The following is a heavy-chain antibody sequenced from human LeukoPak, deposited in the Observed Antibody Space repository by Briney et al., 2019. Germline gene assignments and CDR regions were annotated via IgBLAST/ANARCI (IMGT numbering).Heavy chain of an antibody. J-gene: IGHJ4*02. Sequence: GASVKVSCKASGYSFTHYGIIWVRQTPGQGLQWMGWISAHNGNTNYAQKLQGRVTLTTDTSTSTVYMELRSLTSDDTAVYYCARAETTLLLNYWGQGTLVPVSS. D-gene: IGHD4-11*01. V-gene: IGHV1-18*01. CDR3: ARAETTLLLNY. CDR1: GYSFTHYG. CDR2: ISAHNGNT.